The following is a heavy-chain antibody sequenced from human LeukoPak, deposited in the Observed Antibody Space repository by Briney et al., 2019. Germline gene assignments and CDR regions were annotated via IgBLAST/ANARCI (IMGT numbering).Heavy chain of an antibody. J-gene: IGHJ4*02. D-gene: IGHD1-26*01. CDR3: ARRRGGSYLRPPRYYFDY. Sequence: SETLSLTCTVSGGSISSSSNYWGWIRQPPGKGLEWIGSIYYGGSTYYNPSLKSRVTISVDTSKNQFCLKLSSVTAADTAVYYCARRRGGSYLRPPRYYFDYWGQGTLVTVSS. CDR1: GGSISSSSNY. CDR2: IYYGGST. V-gene: IGHV4-39*01.